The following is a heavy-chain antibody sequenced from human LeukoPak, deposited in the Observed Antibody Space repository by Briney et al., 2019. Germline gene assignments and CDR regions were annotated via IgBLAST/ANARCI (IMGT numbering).Heavy chain of an antibody. CDR2: INHSGST. D-gene: IGHD7-27*01. J-gene: IGHJ4*02. CDR3: ATNRTGDFDY. V-gene: IGHV4-34*01. Sequence: SETLSLTCGVYGRSFSGYYWSWIRQPPGKGLEWIGEINHSGSTNYNPSLKSRVTISVDTSKNQFSLKLSSVTAADTAVYYCATNRTGDFDYWGQGTLVTVSS. CDR1: GRSFSGYY.